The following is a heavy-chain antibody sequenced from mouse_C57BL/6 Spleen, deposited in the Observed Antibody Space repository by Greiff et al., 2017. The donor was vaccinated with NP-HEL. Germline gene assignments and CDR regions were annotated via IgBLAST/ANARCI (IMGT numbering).Heavy chain of an antibody. CDR1: GYAFSSYW. D-gene: IGHD2-2*01. V-gene: IGHV1-80*01. CDR3: ARERRATMVTPYFDY. J-gene: IGHJ2*01. Sequence: VKLQESGAELVKPGASVKISCKASGYAFSSYWMNWVKQRPGKGLEWIGQIYPGDGDTNYNGKFKGKATLTADKSSSTAYMQLSSLTSEDSAVYFCARERRATMVTPYFDYWGQGTTLTVSS. CDR2: IYPGDGDT.